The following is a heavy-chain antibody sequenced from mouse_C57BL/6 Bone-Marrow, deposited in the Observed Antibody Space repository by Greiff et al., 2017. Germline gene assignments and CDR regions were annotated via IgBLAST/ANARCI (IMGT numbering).Heavy chain of an antibody. Sequence: QVQLQQSGAELVRPGTSVKVSCKASGYAFTNYLIEWVKQRPGQGLEWIGVINPGSGGTNYNEKFKGKATLTADKSSSTAYMQLSSLTSEDSAVSLCARDYEGYFDFGGQGTTLTVSS. J-gene: IGHJ2*01. D-gene: IGHD2-4*01. CDR3: ARDYEGYFDF. CDR1: GYAFTNYL. V-gene: IGHV1-54*01. CDR2: INPGSGGT.